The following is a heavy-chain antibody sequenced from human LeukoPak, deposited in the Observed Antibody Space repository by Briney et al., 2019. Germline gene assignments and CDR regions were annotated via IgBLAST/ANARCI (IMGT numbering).Heavy chain of an antibody. CDR1: GFTFSDYS. D-gene: IGHD1-26*01. V-gene: IGHV3-21*04. J-gene: IGHJ4*02. Sequence: PGGSLRLSCAASGFTFSDYSMNWVRQAPGKGLEWVSSISDDSNYIYYADSVKGRFTISRDNSKNTLYLQMNSLRAEDTAVYYCARDKWELQPPDYWGQGTLVTVSS. CDR2: ISDDSNYI. CDR3: ARDKWELQPPDY.